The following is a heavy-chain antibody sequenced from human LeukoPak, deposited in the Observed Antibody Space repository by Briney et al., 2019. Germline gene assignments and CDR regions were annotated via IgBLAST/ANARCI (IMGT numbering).Heavy chain of an antibody. CDR1: GFTFDDYA. V-gene: IGHV3-9*01. Sequence: GGSLRLSCAASGFTFDDYAMHWVRQAPGKGLEWVSGISWNSGSIGYADSVKGRFTISRDNAKNTLYLQMNSLRAEDTAVYYCARSRVPAAPFDPWGQGTLVTVSS. J-gene: IGHJ5*02. CDR3: ARSRVPAAPFDP. CDR2: ISWNSGSI. D-gene: IGHD2-2*01.